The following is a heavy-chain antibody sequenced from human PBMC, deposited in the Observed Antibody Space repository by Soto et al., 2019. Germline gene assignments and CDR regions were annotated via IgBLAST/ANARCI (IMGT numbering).Heavy chain of an antibody. CDR3: VRFVRGTPDY. J-gene: IGHJ4*02. CDR1: GDSVSSNSAA. Sequence: PLKTLSITCAISGDSVSSNSAAWSWIRQSPSRGLDWVGRTYYRYKWYNDYAVSVESRITINPDTSKNQFSLQLNSVTPEDTAMYYCVRFVRGTPDYSARRSLVIVSS. D-gene: IGHD2-15*01. V-gene: IGHV6-1*01. CDR2: TYYRYKWYN.